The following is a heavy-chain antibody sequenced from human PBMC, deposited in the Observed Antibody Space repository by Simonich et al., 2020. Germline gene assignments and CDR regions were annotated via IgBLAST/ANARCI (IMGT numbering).Heavy chain of an antibody. CDR2: ISSSSSYI. CDR1: GFTFSSYS. D-gene: IGHD3-16*01. J-gene: IGHJ3*02. V-gene: IGHV3-21*01. Sequence: EVQLVESGGGLVKPGGSLRLSCAASGFTFSSYSMNWVRQAPGKGLGWVSSISSSSSYIYYADSLKGRFTISRDNAKNSLYLQMNSLRAEDTAVYYCAREQARGGAFDIWGQGTMVTVSS. CDR3: AREQARGGAFDI.